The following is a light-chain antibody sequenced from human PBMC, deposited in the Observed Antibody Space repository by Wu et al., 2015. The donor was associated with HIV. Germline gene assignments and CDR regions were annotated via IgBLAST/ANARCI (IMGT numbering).Light chain of an antibody. Sequence: QSPSILAASIGDRVTITCRASQHIGRWLAWYQHKPGQSPRLLIFDASSRATGIPDRFRGSASETHSDFTLTINRLEPEDSAIYYCQQYGSSPWTFGPGTEGGNQ. CDR2: DAS. CDR3: QQYGSSPWT. V-gene: IGKV3-20*01. J-gene: IGKJ1*01. CDR1: QHIGRW.